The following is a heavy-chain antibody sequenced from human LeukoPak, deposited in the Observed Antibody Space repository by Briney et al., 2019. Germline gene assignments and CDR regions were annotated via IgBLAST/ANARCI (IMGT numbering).Heavy chain of an antibody. Sequence: GGSLRLSCAASGFTFSSYAMSWVRQAPGKGLDWVSAISGSGDSTYYADSVKGRFTISRDNSKNTLYLQMNSLRAEDTAVYYCAKLVGATSGYWGQGTLDTVSS. CDR1: GFTFSSYA. V-gene: IGHV3-23*01. D-gene: IGHD1-26*01. J-gene: IGHJ4*02. CDR2: ISGSGDST. CDR3: AKLVGATSGY.